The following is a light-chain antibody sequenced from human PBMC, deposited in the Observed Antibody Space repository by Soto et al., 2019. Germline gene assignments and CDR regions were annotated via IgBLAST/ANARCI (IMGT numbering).Light chain of an antibody. CDR2: SNN. V-gene: IGLV1-44*01. CDR3: AAWDDSLNGYV. Sequence: QSVRTQPPSASGTPVQRVTISCSGSSSNIGSNTVNWYQQLPGTAPKLLIYSNNQRPSGVPDRFSGSKSGTSASLAISGLQSEDEADYYCAAWDDSLNGYVFGTGTKVTVL. CDR1: SSNIGSNT. J-gene: IGLJ1*01.